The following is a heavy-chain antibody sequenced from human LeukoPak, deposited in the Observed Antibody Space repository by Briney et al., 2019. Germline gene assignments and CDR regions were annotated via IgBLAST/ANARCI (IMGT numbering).Heavy chain of an antibody. CDR3: VSITMVRGVPH. D-gene: IGHD3-10*01. V-gene: IGHV3-48*01. Sequence: GGSLRLSCAASGFTFSSYSMNWVRQAPGKGLEWVSYISSSSSTIYYADSVKGRFTISRDNAKNSLYLQMNSLRAEDTAVYYCVSITMVRGVPHWGQGTLVTVSS. CDR2: ISSSSSTI. CDR1: GFTFSSYS. J-gene: IGHJ4*02.